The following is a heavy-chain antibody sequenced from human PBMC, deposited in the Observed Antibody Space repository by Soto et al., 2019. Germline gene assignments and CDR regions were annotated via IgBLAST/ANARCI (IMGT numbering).Heavy chain of an antibody. CDR2: INAGNGNT. V-gene: IGHV1-3*01. D-gene: IGHD6-13*01. Sequence: GSVKVSCKASGYTFSNYAIHWVCQAPGQRLEWMGWINAGNGNTKYSQKFQGRVTITRDTSASTAYMELSSLRSEGTAVYYCARVGAAAGPYYFDYWGQGTLVTVSS. J-gene: IGHJ4*02. CDR1: GYTFSNYA. CDR3: ARVGAAAGPYYFDY.